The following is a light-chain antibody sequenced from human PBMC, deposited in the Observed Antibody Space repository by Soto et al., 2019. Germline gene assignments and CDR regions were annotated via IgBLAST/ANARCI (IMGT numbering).Light chain of an antibody. CDR1: SSDVGNYNR. CDR3: TSYTSNRTWM. J-gene: IGLJ3*02. Sequence: QSVLTQPPSVSGSPGQSVTISCTGTSSDVGNYNRVSWYQQPPGTAPKLMIYEVTNRPSGVPNRFSASKSGNTASLTISGLQAEDEADYYCTSYTSNRTWMFGGGTKVTVL. V-gene: IGLV2-18*02. CDR2: EVT.